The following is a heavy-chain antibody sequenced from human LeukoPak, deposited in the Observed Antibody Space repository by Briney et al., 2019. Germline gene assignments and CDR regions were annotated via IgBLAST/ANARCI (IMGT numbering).Heavy chain of an antibody. V-gene: IGHV1-18*01. CDR1: GYSFTSYG. Sequence: ASVKVSCKASGYSFTSYGISWVRQAPGQGLEWMGWTSAYNGNTNYAQKLQGRVTMTTDTSTSTAYMELRSLRSDDTAVYYCARAIAARREDYWGQGTLVTVSS. CDR3: ARAIAARREDY. D-gene: IGHD6-6*01. CDR2: TSAYNGNT. J-gene: IGHJ4*02.